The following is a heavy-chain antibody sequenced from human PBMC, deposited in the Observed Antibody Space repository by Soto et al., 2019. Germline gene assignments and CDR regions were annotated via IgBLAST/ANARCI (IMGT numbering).Heavy chain of an antibody. V-gene: IGHV3-74*03. Sequence: GGSLRLSCAASCFSLSDYWMHWVRQVPGKGLLWVSRISVDGRDTTYADSVKGRFTISRDNAKNTLYLQMDSLRAEDTAVYYCVRAPEQRPIVFWGHGSLVTVSS. CDR1: CFSLSDYW. CDR3: VRAPEQRPIVF. J-gene: IGHJ4*01. D-gene: IGHD6-19*01. CDR2: ISVDGRDT.